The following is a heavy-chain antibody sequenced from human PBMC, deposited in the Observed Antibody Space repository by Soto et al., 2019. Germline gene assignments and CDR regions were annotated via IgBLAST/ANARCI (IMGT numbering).Heavy chain of an antibody. V-gene: IGHV4-34*01. CDR2: INHSGST. Sequence: PPATLSLTCAVYGGSFSGYYWSWIRQPPGKGLEWIGEINHSGSTNYNPSLKSRVTISVDTSKNQFSLKLSSVTAADTAVYYCARGLGYDYVWGSYRSDAFDIWGQGTMVTVSS. CDR1: GGSFSGYY. J-gene: IGHJ3*02. D-gene: IGHD3-16*02. CDR3: ARGLGYDYVWGSYRSDAFDI.